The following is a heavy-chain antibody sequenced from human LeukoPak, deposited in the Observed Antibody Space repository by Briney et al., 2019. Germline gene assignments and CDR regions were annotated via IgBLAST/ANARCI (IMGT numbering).Heavy chain of an antibody. V-gene: IGHV4-31*03. D-gene: IGHD6-19*01. J-gene: IGHJ5*02. CDR1: GGSISSGGYY. CDR3: AREAPIAVADDNWFDP. Sequence: SETLSLTCTVSGGSISSGGYYWSWIRQHPGKGLEWIGCIYYSGSTCYNPSLKSRVTISVDTSKNQFSLKLSSVTAADTAVYYCAREAPIAVADDNWFDPWGQGTLVTVSS. CDR2: IYYSGST.